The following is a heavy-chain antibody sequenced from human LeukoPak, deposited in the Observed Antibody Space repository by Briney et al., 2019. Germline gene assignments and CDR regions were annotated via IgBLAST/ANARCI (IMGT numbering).Heavy chain of an antibody. CDR1: GFTVSSNF. J-gene: IGHJ6*03. CDR3: ARDGYGNNYMDV. D-gene: IGHD1/OR15-1a*01. CDR2: IYSGGTT. V-gene: IGHV3-53*01. Sequence: GGSLRLSCAASGFTVSSNFMSWVRQATGKGPEWVSVIYSGGTTYYADSVKGRFTISRDNSKNTLYLQMNSLRAEDTAVYYCARDGYGNNYMDVWGKGTTVTVSS.